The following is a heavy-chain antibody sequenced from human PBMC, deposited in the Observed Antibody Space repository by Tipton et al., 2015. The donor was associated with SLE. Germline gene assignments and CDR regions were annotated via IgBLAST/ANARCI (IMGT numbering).Heavy chain of an antibody. J-gene: IGHJ4*02. CDR1: GGSISSGDYY. Sequence: TLPLTCTVSGGSISSGDYYWSWIRQPPGKGLEWIGYIYYSGSTYYNPSLKSRVTISVDTSKNQFSLKLSSVTAADTAVYYCARYSGSYSSFDYWGQGTLVTVSS. D-gene: IGHD1-26*01. CDR3: ARYSGSYSSFDY. V-gene: IGHV4-30-4*01. CDR2: IYYSGST.